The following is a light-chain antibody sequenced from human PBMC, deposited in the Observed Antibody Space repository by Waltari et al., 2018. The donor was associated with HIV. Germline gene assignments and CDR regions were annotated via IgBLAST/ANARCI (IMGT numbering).Light chain of an antibody. V-gene: IGKV3-11*01. CDR3: QQRVNWPPLS. CDR1: QRVSSF. J-gene: IGKJ4*01. Sequence: EIFLTPSPTTLSFSPGARATLSCRASQRVSSFLAWYKQRPGQAPRLRIFDASNRDTGIPARFSGSGSGTDFTLTISSLEPEDFAVYYCQQRVNWPPLSFGGGTKVEIK. CDR2: DAS.